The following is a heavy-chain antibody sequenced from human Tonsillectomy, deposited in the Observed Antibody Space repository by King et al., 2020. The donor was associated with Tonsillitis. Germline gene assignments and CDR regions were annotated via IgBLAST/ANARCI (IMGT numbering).Heavy chain of an antibody. V-gene: IGHV1-69*04. CDR1: GGTFSNYA. CDR2: IIPILGIT. CDR3: AGGQDTGYDADAFDI. Sequence: QLVQSGAEVKKPGSSVRVSCKASGGTFSNYAISWVRQAPGQGLEWMGRIIPILGITNYAQKFQGRVTITADKSTSTAYMELSSLRSEDTAVYYCAGGQDTGYDADAFDIWGQGTMVTVSS. J-gene: IGHJ3*02. D-gene: IGHD5-12*01.